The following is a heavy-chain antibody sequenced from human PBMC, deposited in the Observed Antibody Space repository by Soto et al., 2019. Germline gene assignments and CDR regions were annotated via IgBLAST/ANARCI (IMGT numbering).Heavy chain of an antibody. Sequence: PSETLSLTCAVYGGSDISGNYYWSWIRQPPGKGLEWIGEMSHRGGTHFNPSLKSRVTISVDTSKSHFSLKMSSVTAADTALYYCARVERGTATTVVDAFDIWGPGTMVTVSS. CDR3: ARVERGTATTVVDAFDI. CDR2: MSHRGGT. V-gene: IGHV4-34*01. CDR1: GGSDISGNYY. J-gene: IGHJ3*02. D-gene: IGHD1-1*01.